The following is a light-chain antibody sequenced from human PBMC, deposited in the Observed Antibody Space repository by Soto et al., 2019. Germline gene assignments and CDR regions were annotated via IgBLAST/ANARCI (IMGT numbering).Light chain of an antibody. CDR3: QQYNNWPLT. CDR1: QGINTF. Sequence: IQLTQSPSSLSASVGDRVTITCRASQGINTFLAWYQQKAGKAPKLLIYVASTLQSGVPSRFSGSGSGTEFTLTISSLQSEDFAVYYCQQYNNWPLTFGQGTRLEIK. V-gene: IGKV1-9*01. J-gene: IGKJ5*01. CDR2: VAS.